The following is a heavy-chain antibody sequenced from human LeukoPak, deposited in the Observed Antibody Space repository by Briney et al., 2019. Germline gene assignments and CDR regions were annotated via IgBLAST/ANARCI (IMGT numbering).Heavy chain of an antibody. CDR2: ISYDGSNE. CDR3: AKGFIIGTLTYFDS. V-gene: IGHV3-30*18. D-gene: IGHD1-26*01. J-gene: IGHJ4*02. Sequence: GGSLRLSCAASGFTFSTYGMHWVRQAPGKGLEWVAVISYDGSNEYYADSVKGRFTISRDNSKNTLYLQMSSLRAEDTAVYYCAKGFIIGTLTYFDSWGQGTLVTVSS. CDR1: GFTFSTYG.